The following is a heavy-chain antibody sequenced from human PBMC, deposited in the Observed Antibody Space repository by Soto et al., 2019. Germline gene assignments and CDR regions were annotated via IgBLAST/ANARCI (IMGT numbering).Heavy chain of an antibody. Sequence: GGSLRLSCAASGFTFSNAWMSWVRQAPGKGLEWVGRIKSKTDGGTTDYAAPVKGRFTISRDDSKNTLYLQMNSLKTADTAVYYCTTAPVAGTTLADYWGQGTLVTVSS. CDR1: GFTFSNAW. D-gene: IGHD6-19*01. CDR2: IKSKTDGGTT. V-gene: IGHV3-15*01. CDR3: TTAPVAGTTLADY. J-gene: IGHJ4*02.